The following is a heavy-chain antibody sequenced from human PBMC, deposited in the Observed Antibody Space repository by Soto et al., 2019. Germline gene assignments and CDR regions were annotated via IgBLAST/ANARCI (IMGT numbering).Heavy chain of an antibody. CDR3: AKDTYYYDSSGYYIFDY. V-gene: IGHV3-30*18. J-gene: IGHJ4*02. D-gene: IGHD3-22*01. Sequence: QVQLVESGGGVVQPGRFLRLSCAASGFSFSSYGMHWVRQAPGKGLEWVAVISYDGSNKHYADSVKGRFTISRDNSKDTVYLQMNSLRAEDTDVYYCAKDTYYYDSSGYYIFDYWGQGTLVTVSS. CDR1: GFSFSSYG. CDR2: ISYDGSNK.